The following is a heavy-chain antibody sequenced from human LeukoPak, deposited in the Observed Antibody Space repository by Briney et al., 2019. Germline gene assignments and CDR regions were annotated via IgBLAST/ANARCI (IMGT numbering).Heavy chain of an antibody. V-gene: IGHV1-2*02. CDR2: ITPNSDYT. CDR3: ARSSGWYPVDY. CDR1: GYTFTDYY. J-gene: IGHJ4*02. Sequence: GASVEVSCKASGYTFTDYYMHWVRQAPGQGLEWMGWITPNSDYTNYAQKFQGRVTMTRDTSINTAYMQLSRLTSDDTAVYFCARSSGWYPVDYWGQGTLVTVSS. D-gene: IGHD6-19*01.